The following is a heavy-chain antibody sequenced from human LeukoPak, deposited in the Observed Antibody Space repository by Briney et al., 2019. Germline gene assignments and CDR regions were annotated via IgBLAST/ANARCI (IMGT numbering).Heavy chain of an antibody. CDR2: IYYSGST. D-gene: IGHD2/OR15-2a*01. Sequence: SETLSLTCTVSGGSISSYYWSWIRQPPGKGLEWIGYIYYSGSTNYNPPLKSRVTISVDTSKNQFSLKLSSVTAADTAVYYCARHLSSRFMAFDIWGQGTMVTVSS. CDR3: ARHLSSRFMAFDI. CDR1: GGSISSYY. V-gene: IGHV4-59*08. J-gene: IGHJ3*02.